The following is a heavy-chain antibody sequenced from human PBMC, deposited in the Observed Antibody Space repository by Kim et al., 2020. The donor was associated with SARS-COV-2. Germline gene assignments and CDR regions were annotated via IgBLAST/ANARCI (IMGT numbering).Heavy chain of an antibody. CDR1: GFTFSSYA. Sequence: GGSLRLSCAASGFTFSSYAMSWVRQAPGKGLEWVSAISGSGGSTYYADSVKGRFTISRDNSKNTLYLQMNSLRAEDTAVYYCAKRGHTIFGVVIWGGGYDYWGQGTLVTVSS. CDR2: ISGSGGST. J-gene: IGHJ4*02. CDR3: AKRGHTIFGVVIWGGGYDY. D-gene: IGHD3-3*01. V-gene: IGHV3-23*01.